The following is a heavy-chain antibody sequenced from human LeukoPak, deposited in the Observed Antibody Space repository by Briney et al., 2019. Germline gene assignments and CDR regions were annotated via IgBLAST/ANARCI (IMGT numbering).Heavy chain of an antibody. CDR2: ISYDGSNK. J-gene: IGHJ4*02. CDR1: GFTFSSYG. D-gene: IGHD1-26*01. Sequence: GGSLRLSCAASGFTFSSYGMHWVRQAPGKGLEWVAVISYDGSNKYYADSVKGRFTISRNNAKNSLYLQMTSLRAEDTAVYFCARAYSGTYRAGDYWGQGALVTVSS. V-gene: IGHV3-30*03. CDR3: ARAYSGTYRAGDY.